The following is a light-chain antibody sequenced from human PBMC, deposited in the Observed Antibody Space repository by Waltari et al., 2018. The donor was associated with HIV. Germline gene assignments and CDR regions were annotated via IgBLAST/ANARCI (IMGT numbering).Light chain of an antibody. CDR1: SSDVGDYNY. J-gene: IGLJ1*01. CDR3: SSYTSSSTRV. V-gene: IGLV2-14*01. Sequence: QSALTQPASVSGSPGQSITISCTGTSSDVGDYNYVSWYQQHPGKAPKLIIYVVSNGPSGVCNRFSGSKSGNTASLAISGLQAEDEADYYCSSYTSSSTRVFGTGTKVTVL. CDR2: VVS.